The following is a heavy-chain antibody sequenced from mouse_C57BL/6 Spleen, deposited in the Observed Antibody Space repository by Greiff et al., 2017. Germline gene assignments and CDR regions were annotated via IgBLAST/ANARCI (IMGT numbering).Heavy chain of an antibody. CDR3: ARNYGSSFYWYFDV. Sequence: EVKLVESGGGLVKPGGSLKLSCAASGFTFSDSGMHWVRQAPEKGLEWVAYISSGSSTIYYADTVKGRFTISRDNAKNTLFLQMTSLRSEDTAMYYCARNYGSSFYWYFDVWGTGTTVTVSS. J-gene: IGHJ1*03. CDR1: GFTFSDSG. CDR2: ISSGSSTI. D-gene: IGHD1-1*01. V-gene: IGHV5-17*01.